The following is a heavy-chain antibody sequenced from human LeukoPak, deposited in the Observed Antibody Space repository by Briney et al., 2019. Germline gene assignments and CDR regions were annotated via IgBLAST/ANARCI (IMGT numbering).Heavy chain of an antibody. CDR2: ISSSSSYI. V-gene: IGHV3-21*01. D-gene: IGHD3-10*01. Sequence: KPGGPLRLSCAASGFTFRSYSMNGVRQAPGKGLEWVSSISSSSSYIYYADSVKGRFTISRDNAKNSLYLQMNSLRAEDTAVYYCVRDRILRGSGSFTGDYWGQGTLVTVSS. J-gene: IGHJ4*02. CDR1: GFTFRSYS. CDR3: VRDRILRGSGSFTGDY.